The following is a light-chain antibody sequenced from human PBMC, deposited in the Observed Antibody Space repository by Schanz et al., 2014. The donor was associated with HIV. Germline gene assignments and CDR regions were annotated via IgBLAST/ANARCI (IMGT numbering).Light chain of an antibody. CDR2: EVN. J-gene: IGLJ2*01. CDR1: NSDVGGYNY. Sequence: QSALTQPPSASGSPGQSVTISCTGTNSDVGGYNYVSWYQQHPGKAPKLIIYEVNKRPSGVPDRFSGSKSGNTASLTISGLQTEDEADYYCCSYAGSYTFVVFGGGTKLTVL. V-gene: IGLV2-8*01. CDR3: CSYAGSYTFVV.